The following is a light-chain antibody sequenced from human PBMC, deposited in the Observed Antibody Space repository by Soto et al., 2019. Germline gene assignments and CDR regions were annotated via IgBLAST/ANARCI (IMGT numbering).Light chain of an antibody. CDR3: QQYGSSPWT. CDR1: QSVSSSY. Sequence: EIVLTQSPGTLSFSPGERDSLSCRASQSVSSSYLAWYQQKPGHAPRLLIYGASSRATGIPDRFSGSGSGTDFTLTISRLEPEDFAVYYCQQYGSSPWTFGQGTKVDI. J-gene: IGKJ1*01. CDR2: GAS. V-gene: IGKV3-20*01.